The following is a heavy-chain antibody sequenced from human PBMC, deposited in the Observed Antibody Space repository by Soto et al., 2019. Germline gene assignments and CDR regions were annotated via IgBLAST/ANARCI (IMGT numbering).Heavy chain of an antibody. Sequence: GGSLRLSCAGSGFTLTRSAVSWVRQAPGKGLEWVSGISAGGGGTYYADSVKGRFTISRDISKNTVYLQMNGLRVEDTAVYYCAKDMGQWVETFDYWGQGTLVTVSS. J-gene: IGHJ4*01. CDR2: ISAGGGGT. D-gene: IGHD6-19*01. CDR3: AKDMGQWVETFDY. V-gene: IGHV3-23*01. CDR1: GFTLTRSA.